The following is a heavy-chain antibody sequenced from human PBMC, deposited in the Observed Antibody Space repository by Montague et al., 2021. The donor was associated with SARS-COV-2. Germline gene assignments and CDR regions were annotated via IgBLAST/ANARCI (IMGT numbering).Heavy chain of an antibody. Sequence: SETLSLTCTVSGSSISSSVYYWAWIRQPPGKGLEWIGSIYYTGSTYYNPSLKSRVTLSVDTSKNRFSLRLYSVTAADTAVYFCARPGSSEFQFEFWGQGNLVAVSS. CDR2: IYYTGST. D-gene: IGHD3-10*01. V-gene: IGHV4-39*01. J-gene: IGHJ4*02. CDR3: ARPGSSEFQFEF. CDR1: GSSISSSVYY.